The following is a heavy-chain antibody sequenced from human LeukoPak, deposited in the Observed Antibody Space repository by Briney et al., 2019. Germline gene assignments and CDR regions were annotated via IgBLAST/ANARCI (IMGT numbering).Heavy chain of an antibody. CDR2: IIPIFGIA. CDR3: ARSEAGTTSDY. V-gene: IGHV1-69*04. Sequence: SVKVSCKASGGTFSSYAISWVRQAPGQGLEWMGRIIPIFGIANYAQKFQGRVTITADKSTSTAYMELSSLRSEDTAVYCCARSEAGTTSDYWGQGTLVTVSS. J-gene: IGHJ4*02. CDR1: GGTFSSYA. D-gene: IGHD1-1*01.